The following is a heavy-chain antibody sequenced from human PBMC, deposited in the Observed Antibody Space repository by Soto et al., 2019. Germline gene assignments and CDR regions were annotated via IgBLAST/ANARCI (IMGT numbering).Heavy chain of an antibody. CDR1: GGSISSFY. CDR2: IYYTGST. V-gene: IGHV4-59*01. D-gene: IGHD4-17*01. Sequence: SSETLSLTCTVSGGSISSFYWSWIRQAPGKGLEWIGYIYYTGSTNYNPSLKSRVTISVDSSRNQFSLKLSSVTTADTAVYYCARMNSVTDYWGQGTLVTVSS. J-gene: IGHJ4*02. CDR3: ARMNSVTDY.